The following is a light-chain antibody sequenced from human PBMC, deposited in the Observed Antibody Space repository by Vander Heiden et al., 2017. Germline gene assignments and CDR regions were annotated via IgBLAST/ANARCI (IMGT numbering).Light chain of an antibody. V-gene: IGLV3-21*02. J-gene: IGLJ2*01. CDR1: NIGNKR. Sequence: SYGLPQPPSVSLAPGQTAKITTGRNNIGNKRVHWYQQKPSQAPVLVVYDDDDRPSEVPERFSGSNSGSTATLTISRVEAGDEADYYCQLWDSRSGFAVFGGGTKLTVL. CDR2: DDD. CDR3: QLWDSRSGFAV.